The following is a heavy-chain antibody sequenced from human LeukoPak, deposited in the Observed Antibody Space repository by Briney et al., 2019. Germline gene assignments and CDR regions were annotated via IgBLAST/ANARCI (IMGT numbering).Heavy chain of an antibody. CDR1: GGSFSGYY. CDR2: INHSGST. V-gene: IGHV4-34*01. D-gene: IGHD3-3*01. Sequence: SETLSLTCAVYGGSFSGYYWSWIRQPPGKGLEWIGEINHSGSTNYNPSLKSRVTISVDTSKNQFSLKLSSVTAADTAVYYCARRYYDFWSGYYTLIDYWGQGTLVTVPS. J-gene: IGHJ4*02. CDR3: ARRYYDFWSGYYTLIDY.